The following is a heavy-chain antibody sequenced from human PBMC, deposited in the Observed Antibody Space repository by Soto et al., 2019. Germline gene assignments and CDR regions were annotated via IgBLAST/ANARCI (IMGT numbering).Heavy chain of an antibody. V-gene: IGHV3-7*01. CDR3: ARALVNGGDY. Sequence: PGGSLRLSCAASVFTFSNYWMTWVRQAPGKGLEWVANIKQDGSETNFVDSVKGRFTISRDNAKNSLYLQMNSLRAEDTAVYYCARALVNGGDYWGQGTLVTVSS. D-gene: IGHD2-8*02. CDR1: VFTFSNYW. J-gene: IGHJ4*02. CDR2: IKQDGSET.